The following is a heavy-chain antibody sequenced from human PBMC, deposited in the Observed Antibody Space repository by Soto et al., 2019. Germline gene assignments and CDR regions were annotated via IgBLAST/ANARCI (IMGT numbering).Heavy chain of an antibody. CDR3: AREPLPYYYSSCYYSGN. Sequence: QVQLQESGPGLVKPSQTLSLTCTVSGGSISSGGYYWSWIRQHLGKGLVWFGYIYYSGSTYYNPSLKNRVTISVNTSNNQFSLKLRSVTAADTAVYYCAREPLPYYYSSCYYSGNWGQGTLVTVSS. CDR1: GGSISSGGYY. J-gene: IGHJ4*02. CDR2: IYYSGST. D-gene: IGHD3-22*01. V-gene: IGHV4-31*03.